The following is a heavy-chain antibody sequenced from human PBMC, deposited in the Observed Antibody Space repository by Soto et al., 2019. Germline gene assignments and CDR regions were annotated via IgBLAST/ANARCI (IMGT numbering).Heavy chain of an antibody. J-gene: IGHJ5*02. V-gene: IGHV4-61*01. CDR2: IYYSGST. Sequence: SETLSLTCPVSGCSVSSGIYYWSWIRQPPGKGLEWIGYIYYSGSTNYNPSLKSRVTISVDTSKNQFSLKLSSVTAADTAVYYCAREYAKEGQIVVNWFDPWGQGTLVTVS. D-gene: IGHD3-22*01. CDR3: AREYAKEGQIVVNWFDP. CDR1: GCSVSSGIYY.